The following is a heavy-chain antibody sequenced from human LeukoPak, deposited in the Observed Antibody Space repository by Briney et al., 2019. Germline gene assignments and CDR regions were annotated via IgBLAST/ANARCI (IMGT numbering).Heavy chain of an antibody. Sequence: SETLSLTCTVSGGSISSGGYYWSWIRQHPGKGLEWIGYIYYSGSTYYNPSLKSRVTISVDTSKNQFSLKLSSVTAADTAVYYCAATTIGWFDPWGQGTLVTVSS. D-gene: IGHD1-26*01. CDR2: IYYSGST. V-gene: IGHV4-31*03. CDR1: GGSISSGGYY. CDR3: AATTIGWFDP. J-gene: IGHJ5*02.